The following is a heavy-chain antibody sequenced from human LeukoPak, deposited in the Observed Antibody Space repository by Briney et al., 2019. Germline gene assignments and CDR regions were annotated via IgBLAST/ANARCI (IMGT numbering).Heavy chain of an antibody. Sequence: PGGSLRLSCAASGFTFSSYAMSWVRQAPGKGLEWVSAISGSGDSTHYADSVKGRFTISRDNAKNSLYLQMNSLRAEDTAVYYCAELGITMIGGVWGKGTTVTISS. CDR1: GFTFSSYA. CDR2: ISGSGDST. J-gene: IGHJ6*04. V-gene: IGHV3-23*01. D-gene: IGHD3-10*02. CDR3: AELGITMIGGV.